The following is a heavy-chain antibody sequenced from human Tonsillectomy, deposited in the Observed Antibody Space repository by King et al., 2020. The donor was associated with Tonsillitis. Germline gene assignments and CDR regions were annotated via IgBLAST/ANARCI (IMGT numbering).Heavy chain of an antibody. Sequence: VQLVESGAEVKKPGESLRISCKGSGYSFTSYWISWVRQMPGKGLEWMGRINPSDSYTNYSPSFQGHVTISVDKSISTADLQWSSLKASGSAKYYCARAFRGRGDYYMDVWGKGTTVTVSS. CDR2: INPSDSYT. CDR3: ARAFRGRGDYYMDV. J-gene: IGHJ6*03. CDR1: GYSFTSYW. V-gene: IGHV5-10-1*03. D-gene: IGHD3-10*01.